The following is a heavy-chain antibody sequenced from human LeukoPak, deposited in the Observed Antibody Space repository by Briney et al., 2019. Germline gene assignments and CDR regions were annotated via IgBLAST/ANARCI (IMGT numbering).Heavy chain of an antibody. CDR1: GFTFSSYS. V-gene: IGHV3-21*01. CDR3: ARDSQVVPGATMDLDY. J-gene: IGHJ4*02. D-gene: IGHD2-2*01. Sequence: KSGRSLRLSCAASGFTFSSYSMNWVRQAPGKGLEYVSSISSDSTYIYYADSLKGRFTISRDNAKNSLYLQMNSLRAEDTAVYYCARDSQVVPGATMDLDYWGQGALVTVSS. CDR2: ISSDSTYI.